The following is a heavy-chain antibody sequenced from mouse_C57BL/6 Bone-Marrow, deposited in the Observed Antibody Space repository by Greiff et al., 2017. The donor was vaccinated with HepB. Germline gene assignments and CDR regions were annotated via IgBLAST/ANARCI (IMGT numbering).Heavy chain of an antibody. CDR2: ISSGSSTI. D-gene: IGHD1-1*01. CDR1: GFTFSDYG. Sequence: EVMLVESGGGLVKPGGSLKLSCAASGFTFSDYGMHWVRQAPEKGLEWVAYISSGSSTIYYADTVKGRFTISRDNAKNTLFLQMTSLRSEDTAMYYCAREGTTPLYWYFDVWGTGTTVTVSS. CDR3: AREGTTPLYWYFDV. V-gene: IGHV5-17*01. J-gene: IGHJ1*03.